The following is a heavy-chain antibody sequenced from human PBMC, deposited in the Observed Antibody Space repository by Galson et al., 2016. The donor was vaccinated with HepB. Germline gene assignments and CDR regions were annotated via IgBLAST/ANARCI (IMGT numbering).Heavy chain of an antibody. V-gene: IGHV1-2*02. CDR2: INPSSGGT. Sequence: SVKVSCKASGYTFTDYYIHWVRQAPGQGLEWMVWINPSSGGTKYVQKFQGRVTMTGDTSINTAYMELTRVRSDDTAVYYCSRHHQRSGSGSYHSDFDYWGQGTLVTVAS. CDR1: GYTFTDYY. D-gene: IGHD3-10*01. J-gene: IGHJ4*02. CDR3: SRHHQRSGSGSYHSDFDY.